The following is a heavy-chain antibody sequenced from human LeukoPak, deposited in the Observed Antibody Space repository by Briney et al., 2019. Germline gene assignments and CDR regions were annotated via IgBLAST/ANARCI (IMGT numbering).Heavy chain of an antibody. V-gene: IGHV3-30*04. CDR1: GFTFNRYT. CDR2: ISYDGNYK. J-gene: IGHJ4*02. Sequence: GGSLRLSCAASGFTFNRYTMHWVRQAPGKGLEWVAVISYDGNYKYYADSVKGRFTISRDSSKNTLYVQMNSLRPDDTAVYFCARDGLLGTTSGSSLDHWGQGTLVTVSS. CDR3: ARDGLLGTTSGSSLDH. D-gene: IGHD1-7*01.